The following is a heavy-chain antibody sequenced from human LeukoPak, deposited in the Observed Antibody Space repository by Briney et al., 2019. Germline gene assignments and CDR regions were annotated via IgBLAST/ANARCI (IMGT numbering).Heavy chain of an antibody. CDR3: ARTHSYGSLPSDY. CDR1: GYTFTSYG. CDR2: INPSGGST. V-gene: IGHV1-46*01. Sequence: ASVKVSCKASGYTFTSYGISWVRQPPGQGLEWMGIINPSGGSTSYAQKFQGRVTMTRDTSTSTVYMELSSLRSEDTAVYYCARTHSYGSLPSDYWGQGTLVTVSS. J-gene: IGHJ4*02. D-gene: IGHD5-18*01.